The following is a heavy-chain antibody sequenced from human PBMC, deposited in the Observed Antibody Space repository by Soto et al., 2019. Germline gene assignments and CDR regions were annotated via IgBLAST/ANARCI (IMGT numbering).Heavy chain of an antibody. V-gene: IGHV4-59*01. D-gene: IGHD4-17*01. CDR3: AKNDDHGSSYHGMDV. CDR2: IYYSGST. Sequence: SETLSLTCTVSGGYINSYYWNWIRQPPGKGLEWIGYIYYSGSTNYNPSLKSRVVISVDTSKNQFSLKLRSVTAADTAMCYCAKNDDHGSSYHGMDVWGQGTTVTVSS. J-gene: IGHJ6*01. CDR1: GGYINSYY.